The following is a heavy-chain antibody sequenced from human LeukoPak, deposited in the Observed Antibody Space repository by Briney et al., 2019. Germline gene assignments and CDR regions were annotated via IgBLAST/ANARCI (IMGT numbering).Heavy chain of an antibody. CDR3: AKGDWDYYDSSGSSPLNY. Sequence: GSLRLSCAASGFTFSSYAMSWVRQAPGKGLEWVSAISGSGGSIYYADSVKGRFTISGDNSKNTLYLQMNSLRAEDTAVYYCAKGDWDYYDSSGSSPLNYWGQGTLVTVSS. CDR1: GFTFSSYA. V-gene: IGHV3-23*01. J-gene: IGHJ4*02. CDR2: ISGSGGSI. D-gene: IGHD3-22*01.